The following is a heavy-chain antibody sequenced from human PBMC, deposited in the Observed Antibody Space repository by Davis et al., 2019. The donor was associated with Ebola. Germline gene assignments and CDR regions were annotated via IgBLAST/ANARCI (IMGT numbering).Heavy chain of an antibody. CDR3: ARPQYYDYWSGYYRGTSNYYNYGMDV. CDR2: MNPNSGLT. J-gene: IGHJ6*04. CDR1: GYSFTSYD. D-gene: IGHD3-3*01. Sequence: AASVKVSCKASGYSFTSYDINWVRQAPGQGLEWMGWMNPNSGLTGYAEKFQGRVTMTRNASITTAYMELSSLRSEDTAIYYCARPQYYDYWSGYYRGTSNYYNYGMDVWGKGTTVTVSS. V-gene: IGHV1-8*01.